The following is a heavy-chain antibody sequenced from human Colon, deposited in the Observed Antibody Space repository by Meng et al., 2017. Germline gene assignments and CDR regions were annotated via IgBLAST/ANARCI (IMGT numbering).Heavy chain of an antibody. D-gene: IGHD6-19*01. Sequence: GPQQHGGAGLLKPSWTLSLPCAVYGGSFSGYYWSWIRQPPGKGLEWIGEINHSGSTNYNPSLKSRVTISVDTSKNQFSLKLSSVTAADTAVYYCARERLSSGWYGGRWFDPWGQGTLVTVSS. J-gene: IGHJ5*02. CDR1: GGSFSGYY. CDR3: ARERLSSGWYGGRWFDP. CDR2: INHSGST. V-gene: IGHV4-34*01.